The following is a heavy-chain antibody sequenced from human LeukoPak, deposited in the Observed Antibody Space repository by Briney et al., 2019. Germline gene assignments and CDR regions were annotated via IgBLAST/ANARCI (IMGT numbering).Heavy chain of an antibody. V-gene: IGHV1-69*02. CDR1: GGTFSSYT. CDR2: IIPILGIA. CDR3: ARGHQPPYYGMDV. J-gene: IGHJ6*02. Sequence: SVKVSCKASGGTFSSYTISWVRQAPGQGLERMGRIIPILGIANYAQKFQGRVTITADKSTSTAHMELSSLRSEDTAVFYCARGHQPPYYGMDVWGQGTTVTVSS.